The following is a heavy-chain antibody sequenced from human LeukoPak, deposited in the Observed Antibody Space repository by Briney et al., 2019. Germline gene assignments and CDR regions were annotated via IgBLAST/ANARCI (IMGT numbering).Heavy chain of an antibody. CDR1: GGSISSGGYY. V-gene: IGHV4-31*03. D-gene: IGHD3-10*01. CDR2: IYYTGSI. CDR3: AREQSYYFGSETSTLDV. J-gene: IGHJ6*02. Sequence: SETLSLTCTVSGGSISSGGYYWSWIRQHPGKGLEWIGYIYYTGSIDYNPSLKSRLTISLDTSKNQFSLKLDSVTAADTAIYYCAREQSYYFGSETSTLDVWGQGTAVTVSS.